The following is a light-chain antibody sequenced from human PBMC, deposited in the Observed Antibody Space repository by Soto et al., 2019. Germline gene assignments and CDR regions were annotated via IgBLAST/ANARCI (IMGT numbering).Light chain of an antibody. Sequence: EIVLTQYPGTLSLSPGERATLSCRASQSVSSSYLAWSQQKPGQAPSLLIYGASSRATGIPDRFSGSGSGTDFTLTISRLEPEDFAVYYCQQYGSSLYTFGQGTKLEIK. J-gene: IGKJ2*01. V-gene: IGKV3-20*01. CDR3: QQYGSSLYT. CDR1: QSVSSSY. CDR2: GAS.